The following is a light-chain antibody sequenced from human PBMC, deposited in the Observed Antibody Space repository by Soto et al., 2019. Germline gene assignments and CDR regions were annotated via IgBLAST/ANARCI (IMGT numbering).Light chain of an antibody. J-gene: IGKJ4*01. V-gene: IGKV3-15*01. Sequence: EIVMTQSPATLSVSPGERATLFCRASQSISSNLAWYQHKPGQAPRLLIYGTSTRATGIPARFSGSGSGTEFTLTISSLQSEDFAVYYCQQYNNWPPLTFGGGTKVEIK. CDR2: GTS. CDR3: QQYNNWPPLT. CDR1: QSISSN.